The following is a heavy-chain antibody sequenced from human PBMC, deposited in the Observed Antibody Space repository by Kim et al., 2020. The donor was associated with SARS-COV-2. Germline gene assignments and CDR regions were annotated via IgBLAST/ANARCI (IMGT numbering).Heavy chain of an antibody. J-gene: IGHJ6*03. V-gene: IGHV4-4*08. CDR3: ARDPGEVTVSGVVRSYYN. CDR1: GGSMKNYY. CDR2: IFSSGVT. D-gene: IGHD3-3*01. Sequence: SETLSLTCTVSGGSMKNYYWHWVRRPPGKGLEWIGYIFSSGVTNFNPSFASRVTMSVDTSKNQFSLSLTSSTAADTAEYYCARDPGEVTVSGVVRSYYN.